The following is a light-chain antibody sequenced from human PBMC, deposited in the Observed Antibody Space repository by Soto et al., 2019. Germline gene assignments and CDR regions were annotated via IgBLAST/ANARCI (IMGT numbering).Light chain of an antibody. V-gene: IGLV2-8*01. J-gene: IGLJ1*01. CDR1: KNDIGVYDF. CDR2: EVV. CDR3: SSYAGSDNFV. Sequence: QSVLTQPPSASGSPGQSVTISCTGTKNDIGVYDFVSWYQHHPGKAPRLIIYEVVQRPSGVPDRFSGSKSGNTASLTVSGLQADDEADYFCSSYAGSDNFVFGTGTKVTVL.